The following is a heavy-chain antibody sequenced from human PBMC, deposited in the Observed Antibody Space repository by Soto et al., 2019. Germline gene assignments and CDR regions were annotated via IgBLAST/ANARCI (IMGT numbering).Heavy chain of an antibody. CDR1: GFTFSSYG. D-gene: IGHD6-13*01. Sequence: GGSLRLSCAASGFTFSSYGMHWVRQAPGKGLEWVAVISYDGSNKYYADSVKGRFTISRDNSKNTLYLQMNSLRAEDTAVYYCAKVGDSSSWYGNYYYYGMDVWGQGTTVTGLL. V-gene: IGHV3-30*18. CDR3: AKVGDSSSWYGNYYYYGMDV. J-gene: IGHJ6*02. CDR2: ISYDGSNK.